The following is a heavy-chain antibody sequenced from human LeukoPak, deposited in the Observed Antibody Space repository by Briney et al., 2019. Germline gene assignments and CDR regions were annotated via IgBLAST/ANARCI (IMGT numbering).Heavy chain of an antibody. Sequence: PSETLSLTCTVSGVSTSSYCRGWVRQPAGKGLEWIGRIYTSGSTNYNPSLKSRVTMSVDTSKNQFSLKMTSVTAADKAVDYCARAPHNCSGDRCYSRWFDPWGQGTLVIVSS. CDR3: ARAPHNCSGDRCYSRWFDP. D-gene: IGHD2-15*01. CDR1: GVSTSSYC. J-gene: IGHJ5*02. CDR2: IYTSGST. V-gene: IGHV4-4*07.